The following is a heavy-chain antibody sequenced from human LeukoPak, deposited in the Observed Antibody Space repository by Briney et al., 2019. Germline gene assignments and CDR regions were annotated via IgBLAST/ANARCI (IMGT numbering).Heavy chain of an antibody. V-gene: IGHV3-30*03. CDR2: ISYDGSNK. J-gene: IGHJ4*02. Sequence: GGSLRLSCAASGFTFSSYGMSWVRQAPGRGLEWVAVISYDGSNKYYADSVKGRFTISRDNSKNTLYLQMNSLRPEDTAVYYCATKATSLNYFDYWGQGTLVTVSS. CDR1: GFTFSSYG. D-gene: IGHD4-11*01. CDR3: ATKATSLNYFDY.